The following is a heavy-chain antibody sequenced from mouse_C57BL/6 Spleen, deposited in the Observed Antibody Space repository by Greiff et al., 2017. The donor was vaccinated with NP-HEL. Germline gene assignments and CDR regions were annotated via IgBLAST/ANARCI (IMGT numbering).Heavy chain of an antibody. CDR3: ARNEGLRRTFAY. J-gene: IGHJ3*01. CDR2: IYPGSGST. CDR1: GYTFTSYW. Sequence: QVQLQQSGAELVKPGASVKMSCKASGYTFTSYWITWVKQRPGQGLEWIGDIYPGSGSTNYNEKFKSKATLTVDTSSSTAYMQLSSLTSEDSAVYYCARNEGLRRTFAYWGQGTLVTVSA. V-gene: IGHV1-55*01. D-gene: IGHD2-12*01.